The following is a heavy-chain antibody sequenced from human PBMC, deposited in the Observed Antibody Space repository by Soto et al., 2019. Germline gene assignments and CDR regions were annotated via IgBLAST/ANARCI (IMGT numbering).Heavy chain of an antibody. V-gene: IGHV1-24*01. Sequence: ASVKVSCKVSGYTLTELSMHWVRQAPGKGLEWMGGFDPEDGETIYAQKFQGRVTMTEDTSTDTAYMELSSLRSEDTAVYCCATDLFRGYCSGGSCYSPYYYGMDVWGQGTTVTVSS. J-gene: IGHJ6*02. CDR2: FDPEDGET. CDR1: GYTLTELS. D-gene: IGHD2-15*01. CDR3: ATDLFRGYCSGGSCYSPYYYGMDV.